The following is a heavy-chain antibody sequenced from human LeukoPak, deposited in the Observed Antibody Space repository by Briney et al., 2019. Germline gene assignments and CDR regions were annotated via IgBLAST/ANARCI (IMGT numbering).Heavy chain of an antibody. J-gene: IGHJ4*02. CDR2: ISSSSSYI. CDR1: GFTFSSYS. V-gene: IGHV3-21*01. CDR3: ARDFADYDSSGYYGY. D-gene: IGHD3-22*01. Sequence: GGSLRLSCAASGFTFSSYSMNWVRQAPGKGLGWVSSISSSSSYIYYADSVKGRFTISRDNAKNSLYLQMNSLRAEDTAVYYCARDFADYDSSGYYGYWGQGTLVTVSS.